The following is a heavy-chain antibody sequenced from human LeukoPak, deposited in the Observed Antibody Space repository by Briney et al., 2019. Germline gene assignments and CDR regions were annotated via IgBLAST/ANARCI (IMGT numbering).Heavy chain of an antibody. J-gene: IGHJ6*02. Sequence: PGGSLKLSCAASGFTFSGSAVHWVRQASGKGLEWVGHIRNKANSYTTAYAASVKGRFTISRDDSKNTAYLQMNSLKTEDTAVYYCSRLRDSSRGYYYNYGMDVWGQGTTVTVSS. V-gene: IGHV3-73*01. CDR1: GFTFSGSA. CDR2: IRNKANSYTT. D-gene: IGHD6-13*01. CDR3: SRLRDSSRGYYYNYGMDV.